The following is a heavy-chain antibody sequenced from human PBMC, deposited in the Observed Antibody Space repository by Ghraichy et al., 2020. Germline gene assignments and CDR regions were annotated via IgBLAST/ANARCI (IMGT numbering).Heavy chain of an antibody. CDR2: INHSRST. Sequence: SQTLSLTCAVYGGSFSGYYWSWIRQSPGKGLEWIGEINHSRSTNYNPSLKRRVTISVDTSKNQFSLKLSSVTAADTAVYYCARGRRWSGITIVRGNWFDPWGQGTLVTVSS. J-gene: IGHJ5*02. V-gene: IGHV4-34*01. CDR3: ARGRRWSGITIVRGNWFDP. CDR1: GGSFSGYY. D-gene: IGHD3-10*01.